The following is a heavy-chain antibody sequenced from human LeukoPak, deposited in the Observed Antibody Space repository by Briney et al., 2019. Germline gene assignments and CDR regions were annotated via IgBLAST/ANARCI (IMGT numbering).Heavy chain of an antibody. Sequence: KPSETLSLTCTVSGGSISSSSYYWGWIRQPPGKGLEWIGSIYYSGSTYYNPSLKSRVTISVDTSKNQFSLKLSSVTAADTAVYYCARQWGNSSSWYVVYYYYYYMDVWGKGTTVTISS. CDR2: IYYSGST. V-gene: IGHV4-39*01. CDR3: ARQWGNSSSWYVVYYYYYYMDV. J-gene: IGHJ6*03. CDR1: GGSISSSSYY. D-gene: IGHD6-13*01.